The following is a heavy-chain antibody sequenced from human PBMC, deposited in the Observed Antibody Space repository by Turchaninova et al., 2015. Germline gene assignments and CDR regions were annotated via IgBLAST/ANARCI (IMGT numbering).Heavy chain of an antibody. D-gene: IGHD1-14*01. CDR1: GFIFSANY. CDR3: AREVVEPLTRAFDP. Sequence: EVHLVESGGALVQPGGSLRLSCAASGFIFSANYMDWVRQAPGKGRGWVGHIRNKTNSYTTEYAPSVQGRFTITRDESNMYLQMNNLKTDDTAGYYCAREVVEPLTRAFDPWGQGTLVTVSS. V-gene: IGHV3-72*01. CDR2: IRNKTNSYTT. J-gene: IGHJ5*02.